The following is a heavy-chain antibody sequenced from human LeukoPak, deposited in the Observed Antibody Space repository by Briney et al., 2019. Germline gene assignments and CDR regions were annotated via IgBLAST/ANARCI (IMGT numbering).Heavy chain of an antibody. Sequence: SETLSLTCSVSGGPISDHYWSWIRQHPGKGLEWIGYIYYSGSSYYNPSLRSRVTISVDTSKNHFSLKLSSVTAADTAVYYCARNRDGYNSFDYWGQGTLVTVSS. D-gene: IGHD5-24*01. CDR1: GGPISDHY. CDR3: ARNRDGYNSFDY. J-gene: IGHJ4*02. V-gene: IGHV4-31*03. CDR2: IYYSGSS.